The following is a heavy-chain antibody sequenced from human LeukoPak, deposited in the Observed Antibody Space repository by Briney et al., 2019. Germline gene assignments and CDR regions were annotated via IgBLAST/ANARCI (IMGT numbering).Heavy chain of an antibody. Sequence: GGSLGLSCAASGFTFDDYAMHWVRQAPGKGLEWVSGISWNSGSIGYADSVKGRFTISRDNAKNSLYLQMNSLRAEDTALYYCAKDEDSSSWYYGGTFDYWGQGTLVTVSS. V-gene: IGHV3-9*01. CDR3: AKDEDSSSWYYGGTFDY. J-gene: IGHJ4*02. CDR2: ISWNSGSI. D-gene: IGHD6-13*01. CDR1: GFTFDDYA.